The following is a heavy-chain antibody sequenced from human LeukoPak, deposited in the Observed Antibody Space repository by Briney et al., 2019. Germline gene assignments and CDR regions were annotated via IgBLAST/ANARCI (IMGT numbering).Heavy chain of an antibody. D-gene: IGHD3-9*01. J-gene: IGHJ4*02. V-gene: IGHV3-7*01. CDR1: GFTFSSYW. CDR2: IKQDGSEK. CDR3: ARGSYDILTGAKGLAY. Sequence: GGSLRLSCAASGFTFSSYWMSWVRQAPGKGLEWVANIKQDGSEKYYVDSVKGRFTISRDNSKNTLYLQMNSLRAEDTAVYYCARGSYDILTGAKGLAYWGQGTLVTVSS.